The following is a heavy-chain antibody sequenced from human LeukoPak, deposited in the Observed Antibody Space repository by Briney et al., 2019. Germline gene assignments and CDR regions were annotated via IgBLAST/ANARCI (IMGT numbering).Heavy chain of an antibody. V-gene: IGHV4-59*01. CDR3: ARLTGYSSESWFDP. D-gene: IGHD3-9*01. Sequence: TSETLSLTCTVSGGSISSYYWSWIRQPPGKGLEWIGYIYYSGSTNYNPSLKSRVTISVDTSKNQFSLKLSSVTAADTAVYCCARLTGYSSESWFDPWGQGTLVTVSS. CDR2: IYYSGST. CDR1: GGSISSYY. J-gene: IGHJ5*02.